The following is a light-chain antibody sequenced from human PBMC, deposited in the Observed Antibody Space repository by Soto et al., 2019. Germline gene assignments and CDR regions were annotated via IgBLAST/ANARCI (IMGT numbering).Light chain of an antibody. CDR3: SSYAGSASWV. CDR1: ARDIGGYNY. CDR2: EVS. J-gene: IGLJ3*02. V-gene: IGLV2-8*01. Sequence: QSALTQPPSASGSPGQSVTISCSGTARDIGGYNYVAWYQQHPGKAPKFIIYEVSERPSGVPLRSSGSKSGNTAFLTVSGLQAEDEADYYCSSYAGSASWVFGGGTKLTVL.